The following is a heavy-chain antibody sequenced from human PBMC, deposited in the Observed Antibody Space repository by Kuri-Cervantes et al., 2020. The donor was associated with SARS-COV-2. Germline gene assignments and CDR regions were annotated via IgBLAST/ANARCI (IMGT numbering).Heavy chain of an antibody. Sequence: SVKVSCKASGGTFSSYAISWVRQAPGQGLEWMGRIIPILGIANYAQKFQGRVTITADKSTSTAYMELSSLRSEDTAVYYCARVVGATNAGAFDIWGQGTMVTVSS. D-gene: IGHD1-26*01. J-gene: IGHJ3*02. CDR2: IIPILGIA. CDR1: GGTFSSYA. V-gene: IGHV1-69*04. CDR3: ARVVGATNAGAFDI.